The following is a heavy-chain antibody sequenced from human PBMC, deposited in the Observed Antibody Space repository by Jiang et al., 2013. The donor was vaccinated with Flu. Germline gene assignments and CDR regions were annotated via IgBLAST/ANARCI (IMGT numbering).Heavy chain of an antibody. CDR2: IRAKAYGETT. Sequence: VQLLESGGGLVQPGRSLRLSCTASGFNFGDNAVSWVRQAPGKGLEWVSFIRAKAYGETTEYAAAVKGRFTISRDDSKSIAYLQMNSLKTEDTAVYYCTREDMDVWGRGTTVTVSS. V-gene: IGHV3-49*04. J-gene: IGHJ6*02. CDR1: GFNFGDNA. CDR3: TREDMDV.